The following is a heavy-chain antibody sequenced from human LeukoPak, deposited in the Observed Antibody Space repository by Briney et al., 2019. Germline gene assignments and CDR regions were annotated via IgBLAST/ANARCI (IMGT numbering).Heavy chain of an antibody. CDR3: GGHGGQQLYYYGMDV. CDR2: IYYSVST. Sequence: SETLSLTCTVSGGSISSYYWSWIRQPPGKGLEWIGYIYYSVSTKYNPSLKSRVTISVYTSKNQFSLKLSSVTAADTAVYYCGGHGGQQLYYYGMDVWGQGTTVTVS. V-gene: IGHV4-59*08. J-gene: IGHJ6*02. D-gene: IGHD6-13*01. CDR1: GGSISSYY.